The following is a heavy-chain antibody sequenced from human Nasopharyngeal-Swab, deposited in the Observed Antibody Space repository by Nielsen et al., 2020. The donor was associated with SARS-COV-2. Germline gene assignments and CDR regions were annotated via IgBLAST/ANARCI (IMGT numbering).Heavy chain of an antibody. J-gene: IGHJ5*02. Sequence: SETLSLTCTVFGGSISAAAYYWIWVRQHPGRGLEWIGYIYYSGSTHYNPSLKSRVTISFDTSKNQFSLNLSSVTAADTAVYYCARDFGDSGTSFDPWGQGTLVTVSS. CDR2: IYYSGST. V-gene: IGHV4-31*03. CDR1: GGSISAAAYY. D-gene: IGHD3-10*01. CDR3: ARDFGDSGTSFDP.